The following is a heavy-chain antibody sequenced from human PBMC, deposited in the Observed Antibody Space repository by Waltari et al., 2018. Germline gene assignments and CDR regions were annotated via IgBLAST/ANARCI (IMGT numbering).Heavy chain of an antibody. CDR2: ITSIGGST. Sequence: EVQLLESGGGLVQPGGSLRLSCAASGFPFSNYAMTWVRQAPGKGLEWVSGITSIGGSTYYAASVKGRFTISRDSSRNTLHLQMNSLRAEDTAIYYCARDRGYQQFDFWGQGTLVTVSS. CDR3: ARDRGYQQFDF. J-gene: IGHJ4*02. CDR1: GFPFSNYA. D-gene: IGHD2-2*01. V-gene: IGHV3-23*01.